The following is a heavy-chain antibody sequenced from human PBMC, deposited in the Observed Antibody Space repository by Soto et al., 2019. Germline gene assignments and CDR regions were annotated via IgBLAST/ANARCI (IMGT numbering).Heavy chain of an antibody. J-gene: IGHJ4*02. CDR3: ARHKRDLRFLEWSYYFDS. CDR1: GFTFSTYA. V-gene: IGHV3-30-3*01. D-gene: IGHD3-3*01. Sequence: QVQLVESGGGVVQPGGSLRLSCAASGFTFSTYAMHWVRQAPGKGLEWVAVISYDGSNKYYTDSVKGRFTISRDNSKNTLYLQMNSLRAEDTAVYYCARHKRDLRFLEWSYYFDSWGQGTLVTVSS. CDR2: ISYDGSNK.